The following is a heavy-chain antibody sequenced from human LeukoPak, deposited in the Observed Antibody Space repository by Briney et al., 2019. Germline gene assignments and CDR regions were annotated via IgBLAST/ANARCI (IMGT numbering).Heavy chain of an antibody. CDR3: ARADMITFGGIGLHDY. Sequence: SETLSLTCTVSGGSISSSSYYWGWIRQPPGKGLEWIGSIYYSGSTYYNPSLKSRVTISVDTSKNQFSLKLSSVTAADMAVYYCARADMITFGGIGLHDYWGQGTLVTVSS. J-gene: IGHJ4*02. D-gene: IGHD3-16*01. V-gene: IGHV4-39*07. CDR1: GGSISSSSYY. CDR2: IYYSGST.